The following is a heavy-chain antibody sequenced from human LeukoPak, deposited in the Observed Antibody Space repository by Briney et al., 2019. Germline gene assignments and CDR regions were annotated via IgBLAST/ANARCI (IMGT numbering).Heavy chain of an antibody. CDR3: ARTYCGGDCRGYYYYYYMDV. Sequence: PSETLSLTCTVSGGSISSGSYYWNWIRQPAGKGPEWIGRIYTSGSTKYNPSLKSRVTVSVDTSKNQFSLKVRSVTAADTAVYYCARTYCGGDCRGYYYYYYMDVWGKGTTVTVSS. CDR2: IYTSGST. V-gene: IGHV4-61*02. J-gene: IGHJ6*03. D-gene: IGHD2-21*02. CDR1: GGSISSGSYY.